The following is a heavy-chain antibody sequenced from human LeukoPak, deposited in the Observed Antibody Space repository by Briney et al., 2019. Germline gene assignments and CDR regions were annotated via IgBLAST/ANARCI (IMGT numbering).Heavy chain of an antibody. CDR2: INHSGST. V-gene: IGHV4-34*01. CDR1: GGSFSGYY. J-gene: IGHJ4*02. Sequence: PSETLSLTCAVYGGSFSGYYWSWIRQPPGKGLEWIGEINHSGSTYYNPSLKSRVTISVDTSKNQFSLKLSSVTAADTAVYYCARHPATRDYYGSGSYPNPYFDYWGQGTLVTVSS. CDR3: ARHPATRDYYGSGSYPNPYFDY. D-gene: IGHD3-10*01.